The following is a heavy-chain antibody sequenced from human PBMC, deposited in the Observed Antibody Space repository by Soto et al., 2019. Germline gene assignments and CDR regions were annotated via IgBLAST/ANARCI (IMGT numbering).Heavy chain of an antibody. CDR2: IYTSGST. J-gene: IGHJ6*02. Sequence: SETLSLTCTVSGGSISSYYWSWIRQPAGKGLEWIGRIYTSGSTNYNPSLKSRVTMSVDTSKNQFSLKLSSVTAADTAVYYCARDRGSHGSGSYYWVYYYGMDVCGEGTKVT. V-gene: IGHV4-4*07. CDR3: ARDRGSHGSGSYYWVYYYGMDV. CDR1: GGSISSYY. D-gene: IGHD3-10*01.